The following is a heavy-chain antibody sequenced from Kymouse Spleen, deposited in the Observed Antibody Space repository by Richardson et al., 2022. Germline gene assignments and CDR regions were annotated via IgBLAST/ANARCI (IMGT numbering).Heavy chain of an antibody. J-gene: IGHJ6*02. Sequence: QVQLVESGGGVVQPGRSLRLSCAASGFTFSSYGMHWVRQAPGKGLEWVAVIWYDGSNKYYADSVKGRFTISRDNSKNTLYLQMNSLRAEDTAVYYCARDSGSYYYGMDVWGQGTTVTVSS. D-gene: IGHD1-26*01. CDR3: ARDSGSYYYGMDV. CDR2: IWYDGSNK. CDR1: GFTFSSYG. V-gene: IGHV3-33*01.